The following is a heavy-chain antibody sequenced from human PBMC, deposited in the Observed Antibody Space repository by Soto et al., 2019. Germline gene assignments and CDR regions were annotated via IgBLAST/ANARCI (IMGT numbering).Heavy chain of an antibody. V-gene: IGHV4-59*01. CDR3: ATGRSVRNYPDDSSDYFYFFDY. J-gene: IGHJ4*02. Sequence: ETLSLTCTVSGDSMSTFDWGWRRQSPGKELEWSGYVYFTVSTHYNPSPKSRVTISVDISKTHFSPKLTSANAADTAVSSCATGRSVRNYPDDSSDYFYFFDYWGQGTQVTVSS. D-gene: IGHD3-22*01. CDR2: VYFTVST. CDR1: GDSMSTFD.